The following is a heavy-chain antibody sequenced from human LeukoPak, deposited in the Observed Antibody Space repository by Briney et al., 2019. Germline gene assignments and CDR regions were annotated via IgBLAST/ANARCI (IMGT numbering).Heavy chain of an antibody. CDR1: GGSISSGSYY. J-gene: IGHJ5*02. D-gene: IGHD2-2*01. CDR3: ARNVVVPAAPGWFDP. V-gene: IGHV4-61*02. CDR2: ISTSGST. Sequence: SQTLSLTCTVSGGSISSGSYYWSWIRQPAGKGLEWIGRISTSGSTNYNPSPKSRVTISVDTSKNQFSLKLSSVTAADTAVYYCARNVVVPAAPGWFDPWGQGTLVTVSS.